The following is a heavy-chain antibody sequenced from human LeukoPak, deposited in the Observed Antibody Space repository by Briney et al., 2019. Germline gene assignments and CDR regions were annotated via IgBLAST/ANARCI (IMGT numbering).Heavy chain of an antibody. CDR3: ARDAAPRYCSGGSCYTHCGMDV. CDR2: VNNDDSDR. Sequence: GGSLRLSCAAPGFTFNSYWMHWVRQTPGKGLLWVSHVNNDDSDRSYADSVKGRFTISRDNAKNSLYLQRDSLRAEDTVVYYCARDAAPRYCSGGSCYTHCGMDVWGQGTTVTVSS. D-gene: IGHD2-15*01. J-gene: IGHJ6*02. V-gene: IGHV3-74*01. CDR1: GFTFNSYW.